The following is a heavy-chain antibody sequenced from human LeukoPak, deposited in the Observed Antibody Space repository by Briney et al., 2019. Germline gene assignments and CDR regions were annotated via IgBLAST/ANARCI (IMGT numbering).Heavy chain of an antibody. Sequence: ASVKVSCKAFGYTFTSYDINWVRQATGQGLEWMGWVNLNSGNTGYAQKFQGRVTITRNTSIGTAYMELSSLRSEDTAVYYCARVAYYYDSAGLYLNYFYGMDVWGQGTTVTVSS. CDR3: ARVAYYYDSAGLYLNYFYGMDV. V-gene: IGHV1-8*03. CDR2: VNLNSGNT. D-gene: IGHD3-22*01. J-gene: IGHJ6*02. CDR1: GYTFTSYD.